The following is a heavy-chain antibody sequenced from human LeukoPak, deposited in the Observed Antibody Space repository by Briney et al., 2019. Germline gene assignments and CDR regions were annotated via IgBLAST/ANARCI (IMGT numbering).Heavy chain of an antibody. Sequence: PGGSLRLSCAASGFTFSSYAMHWVRQAPGKGLEWVAVISYDGSNKYYADSVKGRFTISRDNSKNTLYLQMNSLRAEDTAVYYCARGRYWVTIFGVVSIPFDYWGQGTLVTVSS. CDR3: ARGRYWVTIFGVVSIPFDY. J-gene: IGHJ4*02. CDR2: ISYDGSNK. V-gene: IGHV3-30-3*01. D-gene: IGHD3-3*01. CDR1: GFTFSSYA.